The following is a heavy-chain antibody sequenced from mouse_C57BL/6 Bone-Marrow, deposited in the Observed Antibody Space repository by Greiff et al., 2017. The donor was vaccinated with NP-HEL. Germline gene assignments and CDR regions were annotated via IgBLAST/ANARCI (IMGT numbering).Heavy chain of an antibody. CDR2: ISDGGSYT. CDR3: ARAHGGSYWYFDV. J-gene: IGHJ1*03. V-gene: IGHV5-4*03. Sequence: EVKLQESGGGLVKPGGSLKLSCAASGFTFSSYAMSWVRQTPEKRLEWVATISDGGSYTYYPDNVKGRFTISRDNAKNNLYLQMSHLKSEDAAMYYCARAHGGSYWYFDVWGTGTTVTVSS. CDR1: GFTFSSYA. D-gene: IGHD1-1*01.